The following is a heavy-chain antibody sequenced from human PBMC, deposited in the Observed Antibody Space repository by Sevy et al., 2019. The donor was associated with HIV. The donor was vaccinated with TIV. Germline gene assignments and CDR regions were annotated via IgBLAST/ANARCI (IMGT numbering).Heavy chain of an antibody. J-gene: IGHJ4*02. CDR3: ARDLRYCSGGSCHAFDY. Sequence: SETLSLTCTVSGGSVSSGSYYWSWIRQPPGKGLEWIGYIYYSGSTNYNPSLKSRVTISVDTSKNQFSLKLSSVTAADTAVSYCARDLRYCSGGSCHAFDYWGQGTLVTVSS. V-gene: IGHV4-61*01. CDR1: GGSVSSGSYY. D-gene: IGHD2-15*01. CDR2: IYYSGST.